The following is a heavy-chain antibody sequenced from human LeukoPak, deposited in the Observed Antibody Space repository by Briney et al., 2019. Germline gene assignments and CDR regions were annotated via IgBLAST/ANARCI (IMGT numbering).Heavy chain of an antibody. J-gene: IGHJ4*02. V-gene: IGHV3-23*01. D-gene: IGHD5-24*01. CDR2: ISGSGGST. CDR3: AKDEGRDGYTYPDY. Sequence: GGSLRLSCAASGFTFSSYAMSWVRQAPGKGLEWVSAISGSGGSTYYADSVKGRFTISRDNSKNTLYLEMNSLRAEDTAVYYCAKDEGRDGYTYPDYWGQGTLVTVSS. CDR1: GFTFSSYA.